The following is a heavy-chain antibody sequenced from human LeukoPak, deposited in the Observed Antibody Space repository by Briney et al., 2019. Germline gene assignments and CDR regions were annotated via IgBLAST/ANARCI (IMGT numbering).Heavy chain of an antibody. J-gene: IGHJ4*02. Sequence: PSETLSPTCTVSGGSISSYFWSWIRQPPGKGLEWIGYIYYRGNTNYNPSLKSRVTISVDTSKKQFSLRLSSVTAADTAVYYCARVVVPAAFDYWGQGTLVTVSS. V-gene: IGHV4-59*01. CDR1: GGSISSYF. D-gene: IGHD2-2*01. CDR2: IYYRGNT. CDR3: ARVVVPAAFDY.